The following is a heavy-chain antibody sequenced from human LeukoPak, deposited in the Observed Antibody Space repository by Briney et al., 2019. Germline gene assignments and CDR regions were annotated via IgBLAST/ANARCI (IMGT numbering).Heavy chain of an antibody. V-gene: IGHV4-38-2*02. CDR1: GGSISSYY. CDR3: ALDWSGYFY. J-gene: IGHJ4*02. CDR2: IYHSGST. Sequence: SETLSLTCTVSGGSISSYYWGWIRQPPGKGLEWIGSIYHSGSTYYNPSLKSRVSISVDTSKNQFSLKLRSVTAADTAVSYCALDWSGYFYWGQGTLVTVSS. D-gene: IGHD3-3*01.